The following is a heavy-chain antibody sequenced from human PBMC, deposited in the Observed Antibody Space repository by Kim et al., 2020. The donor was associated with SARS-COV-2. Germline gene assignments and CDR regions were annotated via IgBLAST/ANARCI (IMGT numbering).Heavy chain of an antibody. CDR2: IIPFLDTT. J-gene: IGHJ4*02. CDR3: AKVEGRDGYYGISH. CDR1: GDTFGTYT. Sequence: SVKVSCKISGDTFGTYTITWVRQAPGQGLEGMGEIIPFLDTTRYAQKFQGRVSITADEPMKTAYMELRSLKSEDTAVYYCAKVEGRDGYYGISHWGLGTRVTVS. D-gene: IGHD3-10*01. V-gene: IGHV1-69*13.